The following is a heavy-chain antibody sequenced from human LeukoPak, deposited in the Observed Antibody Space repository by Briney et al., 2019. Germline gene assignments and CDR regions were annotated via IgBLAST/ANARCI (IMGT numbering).Heavy chain of an antibody. CDR3: ARGYPDSSGWNYFDS. Sequence: SPTLSLTFAISGDSVSINSAAWNWISQSPSRGLEWLGRTYHSSKRYNEYALSVRSRITINPDTSKNQFSLQLNSVTPEDTAVYYCARGYPDSSGWNYFDSWGRGTLVTVSS. J-gene: IGHJ4*02. V-gene: IGHV6-1*01. CDR2: TYHSSKRYN. CDR1: GDSVSINSAA. D-gene: IGHD6-19*01.